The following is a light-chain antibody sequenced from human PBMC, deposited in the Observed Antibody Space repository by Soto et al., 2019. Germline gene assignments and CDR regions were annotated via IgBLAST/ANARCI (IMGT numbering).Light chain of an antibody. Sequence: DIQMTQSPSSVSASVGDRVTIICRASQDIGTWLAWYQQKPGRTPKLLIYGASTLQSGVPSRFSGSGSGTEFTLTISSLQAEDFASYYCHQANSYPWTFGHGTTVEI. CDR3: HQANSYPWT. V-gene: IGKV1-12*01. CDR2: GAS. CDR1: QDIGTW. J-gene: IGKJ1*01.